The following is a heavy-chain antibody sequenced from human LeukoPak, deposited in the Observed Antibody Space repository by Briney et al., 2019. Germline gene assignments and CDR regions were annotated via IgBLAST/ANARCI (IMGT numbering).Heavy chain of an antibody. CDR2: ISTSSSYI. V-gene: IGHV3-21*01. CDR1: GFTFNRYS. Sequence: GGSLRLSCVASGFTFNRYSMNWVRQAPGKGLEWVSSISTSSSYIYYADSLKGRFTISRDNARNSLYLDMDSLRVEDTAVYYCARVGATVTGSDPFDIWGQGTIVTVPS. J-gene: IGHJ3*02. CDR3: ARVGATVTGSDPFDI. D-gene: IGHD4-17*01.